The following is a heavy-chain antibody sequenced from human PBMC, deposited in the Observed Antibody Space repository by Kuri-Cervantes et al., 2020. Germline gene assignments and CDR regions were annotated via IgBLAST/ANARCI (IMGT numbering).Heavy chain of an antibody. J-gene: IGHJ6*03. CDR2: IKSKTDGGTT. CDR1: GFTFSNAW. CDR3: TTDPGRSRYYYYYYMDV. D-gene: IGHD2-15*01. V-gene: IGHV3-15*01. Sequence: GESLKISCAASGFTFSNAWMSWVRQAPGKGPEWVGRIKSKTDGGTTDYAAPVKGRFTISRDDSKNTLYLQMNSLKTEDTGVYYCTTDPGRSRYYYYYYMDVWGKGTTVTVSS.